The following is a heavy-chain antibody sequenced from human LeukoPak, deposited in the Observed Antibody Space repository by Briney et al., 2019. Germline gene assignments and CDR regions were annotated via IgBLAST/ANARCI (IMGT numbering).Heavy chain of an antibody. D-gene: IGHD2-15*01. V-gene: IGHV3-21*05. CDR3: ARGTGPRKCGSCYFDY. Sequence: GGSLRLSCAASGFIFSTYNINWGREAPGKGRGGMSYISISIGDTNYADSVTGPFTISSDNAKNSLYLQMNRVRAEDTAVYFCARGTGPRKCGSCYFDYWRQGTLVTVSS. J-gene: IGHJ4*02. CDR2: ISISIGDT. CDR1: GFIFSTYN.